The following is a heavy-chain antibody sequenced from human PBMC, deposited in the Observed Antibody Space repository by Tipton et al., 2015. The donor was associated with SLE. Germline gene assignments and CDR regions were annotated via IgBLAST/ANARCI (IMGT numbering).Heavy chain of an antibody. J-gene: IGHJ4*02. V-gene: IGHV1-18*01. CDR1: GYTFTSYG. D-gene: IGHD3-22*01. Sequence: QLVQSGAEVKKPGASVKVSCKASGYTFTSYGISWVRQAPGHGLEWMGWISAYNGNTNYAQKLQGRVTMTTDTSTSTAYMELRSLRSDDTAVYYCARELDYDDSSGYIHYFDYWGQGTLVTVSS. CDR3: ARELDYDDSSGYIHYFDY. CDR2: ISAYNGNT.